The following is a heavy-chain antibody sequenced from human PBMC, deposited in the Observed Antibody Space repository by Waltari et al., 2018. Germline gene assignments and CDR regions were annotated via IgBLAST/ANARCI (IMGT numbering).Heavy chain of an antibody. CDR3: ARAGSGYYSG. V-gene: IGHV4-59*01. CDR1: GGSISSYY. J-gene: IGHJ4*02. Sequence: QVQLQESGPGLVKPSETLSLTCTVSGGSISSYYWSWIRQPPGKGLEWIGYIYYSGSTNYNPSLKSRVTISVDTSKNQFSLKLSSVTAADTVVYYCARAGSGYYSGWGQGTLVTVSS. D-gene: IGHD3-22*01. CDR2: IYYSGST.